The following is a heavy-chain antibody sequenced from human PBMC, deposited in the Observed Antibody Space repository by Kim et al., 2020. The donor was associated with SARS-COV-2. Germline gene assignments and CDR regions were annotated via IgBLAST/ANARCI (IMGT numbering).Heavy chain of an antibody. CDR2: INHSGST. Sequence: SETLSLTCAVYGGSFSGYYWSWIRQPPGKGLEWIGEINHSGSTNYNPSLKSRVTISVDTSKNQFSLKLSSVTAADTAVYYCARHLRIAAADYWGQGTLVTVSS. CDR3: ARHLRIAAADY. V-gene: IGHV4-34*01. D-gene: IGHD6-13*01. CDR1: GGSFSGYY. J-gene: IGHJ4*02.